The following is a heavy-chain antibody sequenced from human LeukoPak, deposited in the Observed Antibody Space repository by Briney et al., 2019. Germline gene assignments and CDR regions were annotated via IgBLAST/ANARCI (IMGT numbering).Heavy chain of an antibody. CDR3: ARHLALRAGPARFLDY. Sequence: SETLSLTCAVFGGSFSGYCWNWIRQPPGKGLEWIAEINHDRTTKYNPSLKSRVTISVDMSNNQVSLKLSSVTAADTAIYYCARHLALRAGPARFLDYWGQGTLVTVSS. V-gene: IGHV4-34*01. CDR2: INHDRTT. D-gene: IGHD2-21*01. J-gene: IGHJ4*02. CDR1: GGSFSGYC.